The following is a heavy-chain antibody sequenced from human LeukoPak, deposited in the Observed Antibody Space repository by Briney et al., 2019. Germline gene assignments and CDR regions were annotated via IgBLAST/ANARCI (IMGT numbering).Heavy chain of an antibody. Sequence: GASVKVSCKASGGTFISYAISWVRQAPGQGLEWMGGIIPIFGTANYAQKFQGRVTITADESTSTAYMELSSLRSEDTAVYYCARAGSGYYFRSYWFDPWGQGTLVTVSS. J-gene: IGHJ5*02. CDR3: ARAGSGYYFRSYWFDP. CDR1: GGTFISYA. D-gene: IGHD3-22*01. CDR2: IIPIFGTA. V-gene: IGHV1-69*13.